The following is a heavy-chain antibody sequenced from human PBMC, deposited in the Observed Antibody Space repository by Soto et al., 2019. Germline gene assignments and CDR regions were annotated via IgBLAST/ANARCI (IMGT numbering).Heavy chain of an antibody. V-gene: IGHV1-3*01. CDR3: ARDFRYDILTGYYTPLAFDY. D-gene: IGHD3-9*01. CDR1: GYTFTSYA. Sequence: ASLKVSCKASGYTFTSYAMHWVRQAPGQRLEWMGWINAGNGNTKYSQKFQGRVTTTRDTSASTAYMELSSLRSEDTAVYYCARDFRYDILTGYYTPLAFDYWGQGTLVTVSS. J-gene: IGHJ4*02. CDR2: INAGNGNT.